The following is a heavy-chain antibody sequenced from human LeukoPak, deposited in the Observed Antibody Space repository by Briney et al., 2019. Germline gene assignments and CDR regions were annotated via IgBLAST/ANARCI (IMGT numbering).Heavy chain of an antibody. CDR3: AKAGGTGKVVVSWFDP. D-gene: IGHD1-1*01. J-gene: IGHJ5*02. CDR1: GFTFSSYA. CDR2: ISGSGGST. Sequence: GGSLRLSCAASGFTFSSYAMSWVRQAPGKGLEWVSAISGSGGSTYYADSVKGRFTISRDNSKNTLYLQMNSLRAEDTAVYYCAKAGGTGKVVVSWFDPWGQGTLVTVSS. V-gene: IGHV3-23*01.